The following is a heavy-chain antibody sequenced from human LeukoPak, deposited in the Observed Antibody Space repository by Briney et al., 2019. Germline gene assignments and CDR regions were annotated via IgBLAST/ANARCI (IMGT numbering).Heavy chain of an antibody. CDR3: ARLNYGIDS. Sequence: PGGSLRLSCAASGFTFSNAWMSWVRQAPGKGLEWVGLIKSQTHGGTTDYAAPVKGRFTISRDDSKATLYLQMNNLQPEDTAVYYCARLNYGIDSRGQGTPVTVSS. V-gene: IGHV3-15*01. CDR1: GFTFSNAW. D-gene: IGHD4-17*01. CDR2: IKSQTHGGTT. J-gene: IGHJ5*01.